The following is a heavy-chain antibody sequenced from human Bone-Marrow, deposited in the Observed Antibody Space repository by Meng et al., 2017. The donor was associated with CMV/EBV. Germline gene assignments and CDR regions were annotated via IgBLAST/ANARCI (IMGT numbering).Heavy chain of an antibody. CDR3: ARVFDSYYFDS. CDR1: GFTFSTYG. J-gene: IGHJ4*02. Sequence: LYCAASGFTFSTYGMHWVRQAPGKGLEWVSLIWNDGSKKYYADSVKGRFTISRDNSKNTLYLQMNSLRAEDTAVYYCARVFDSYYFDSWGQGTLVTVSS. CDR2: IWNDGSKK. D-gene: IGHD3-9*01. V-gene: IGHV3-33*01.